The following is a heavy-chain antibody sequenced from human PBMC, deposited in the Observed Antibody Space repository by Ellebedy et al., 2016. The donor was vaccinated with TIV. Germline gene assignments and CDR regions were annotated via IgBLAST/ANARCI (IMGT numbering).Heavy chain of an antibody. D-gene: IGHD1-26*01. Sequence: SETLSLTXTVSGGSISSSSYYWGWIRQPPGKGLEWIGSIYYSGYTYYNPSLKSRVTISVDTSKSQFPLKLTSVTAADTAVFYCARHLGSTYYYYMDVWGNGTSVTVSS. CDR2: IYYSGYT. V-gene: IGHV4-39*01. J-gene: IGHJ6*03. CDR3: ARHLGSTYYYYMDV. CDR1: GGSISSSSYY.